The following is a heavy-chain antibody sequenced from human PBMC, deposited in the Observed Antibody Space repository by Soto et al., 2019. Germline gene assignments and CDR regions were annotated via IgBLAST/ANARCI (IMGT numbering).Heavy chain of an antibody. CDR3: AREFLPYYWNDSTLGY. D-gene: IGHD1-1*01. V-gene: IGHV1-18*01. J-gene: IGHJ4*02. Sequence: GASVKVTCKASCYTLTANDFSWGRQAPGQGLEWMGWISAYKGTTNYAQKFQGRVTMTTDTPTSTAYMELRSLRSDDTAVYYCAREFLPYYWNDSTLGYWGPRTLVSVS. CDR1: CYTLTAND. CDR2: ISAYKGTT.